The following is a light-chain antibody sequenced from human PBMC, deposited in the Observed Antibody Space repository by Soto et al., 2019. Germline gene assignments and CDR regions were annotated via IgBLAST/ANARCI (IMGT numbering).Light chain of an antibody. J-gene: IGLJ2*01. CDR3: GTWDSSLSADVV. V-gene: IGLV1-51*01. Sequence: QSVLTQPPSVSAAPGQKVTISRSGSSSNIGNNYVSWYQQLPGTAPKLLIYDNNKRPSGIPDRFSGSKSGTSATLGITGLQTGDEADYYCGTWDSSLSADVVFGGGTKVTVL. CDR1: SSNIGNNY. CDR2: DNN.